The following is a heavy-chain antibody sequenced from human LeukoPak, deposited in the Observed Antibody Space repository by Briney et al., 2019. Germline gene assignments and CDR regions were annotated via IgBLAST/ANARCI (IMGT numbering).Heavy chain of an antibody. CDR2: IYYSGST. Sequence: PSETLSLICTVSGGSISSSNYYWGWIRQPPGKGLEWIGSIYYSGSTYYNPSLKSRVTISVDTSKNQFSLKLNSVTAADTAVYYCARHGDILTGYFFDYWGQGTLVTVSS. CDR1: GGSISSSNYY. V-gene: IGHV4-39*07. CDR3: ARHGDILTGYFFDY. J-gene: IGHJ4*02. D-gene: IGHD3-9*01.